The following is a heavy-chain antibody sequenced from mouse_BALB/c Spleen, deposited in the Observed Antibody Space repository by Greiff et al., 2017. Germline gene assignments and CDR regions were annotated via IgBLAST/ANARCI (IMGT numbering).Heavy chain of an antibody. CDR1: GYSITSDYA. V-gene: IGHV3-2*02. Sequence: DVKLQESGPGLVKPSQSLSLTCTVTGYSITSDYAWNWIRQFPGNKLEWMGYISYSGSTSYNPSLKSRISITRDTSKNQFFLQLNSVTTEDTATYYCASHYYGYPYYAMDYWGQGTSVTVSS. CDR3: ASHYYGYPYYAMDY. J-gene: IGHJ4*01. CDR2: ISYSGST. D-gene: IGHD1-2*01.